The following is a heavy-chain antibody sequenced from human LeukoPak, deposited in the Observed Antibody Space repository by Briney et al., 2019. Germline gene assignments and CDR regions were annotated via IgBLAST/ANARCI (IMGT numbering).Heavy chain of an antibody. V-gene: IGHV1-2*02. CDR1: GYTFTGYY. CDR3: ARSGVAAFSGFDY. Sequence: VASVKVSCKASGYTFTGYYMHWVRQAPGQGLEWMGWINPNSGGTNYAQKFQGRVTMTRDTSISTAYMELSRLRSDDTAVYYCARSGVAAFSGFDYWGQGTLVTVSS. D-gene: IGHD2-15*01. CDR2: INPNSGGT. J-gene: IGHJ4*02.